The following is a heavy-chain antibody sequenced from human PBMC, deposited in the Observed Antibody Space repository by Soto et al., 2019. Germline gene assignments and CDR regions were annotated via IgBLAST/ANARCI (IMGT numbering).Heavy chain of an antibody. J-gene: IGHJ6*02. CDR1: GDPISSSKW. V-gene: IGHV4-4*02. Sequence: SETLSLTCAVSGDPISSSKWWTWVRQTPGKGLEWIGKIDQNGITNYNPSLESRVTILKDNSKNQLSLKLTSVTAVDSAVYYCARLNRDYYYYGMDVWGQGATVTVS. CDR3: ARLNRDYYYYGMDV. CDR2: IDQNGIT.